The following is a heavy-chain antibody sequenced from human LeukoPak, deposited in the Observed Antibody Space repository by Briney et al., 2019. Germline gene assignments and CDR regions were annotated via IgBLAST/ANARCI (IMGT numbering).Heavy chain of an antibody. Sequence: SETLSLTCTVSGGSISSYYWSWIRHPPGKGLEWIGYIYYSGSTNYNPSLKSRVTISVDTSKNQFSLKLSSVTAADTAVYYCARHRNYYGSKYYFDYWGQGTLVTVSS. J-gene: IGHJ4*02. D-gene: IGHD3-10*01. CDR1: GGSISSYY. V-gene: IGHV4-59*08. CDR3: ARHRNYYGSKYYFDY. CDR2: IYYSGST.